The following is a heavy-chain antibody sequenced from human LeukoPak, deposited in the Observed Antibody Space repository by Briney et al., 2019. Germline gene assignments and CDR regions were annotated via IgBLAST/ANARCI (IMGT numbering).Heavy chain of an antibody. CDR1: GYTFTSDY. CDR2: INPSGGST. Sequence: ASVKVSCKASGYTFTSDYMHWVRQAPGQGLEWMGIINPSGGSTSYAQKFQGRVTMTRNTSISTAYLELSSLGSEDTAMYYCASALKRGSAGTLIDHWGQGTLVTVSS. CDR3: ASALKRGSAGTLIDH. D-gene: IGHD6-13*01. J-gene: IGHJ4*02. V-gene: IGHV1-46*01.